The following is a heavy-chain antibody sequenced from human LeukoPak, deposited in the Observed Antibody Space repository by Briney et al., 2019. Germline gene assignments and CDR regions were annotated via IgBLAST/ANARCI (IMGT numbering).Heavy chain of an antibody. Sequence: GGSLRLSCAASGFTFSSYAMHWVRQAPGKGLEWVAVISYDGSNKYYADFVKGRFTISRDNSKNTLYLQMNSLRAEDTAVYYCASKSGYWGQGTLVTVSS. CDR3: ASKSGY. V-gene: IGHV3-30-3*01. CDR2: ISYDGSNK. J-gene: IGHJ4*02. CDR1: GFTFSSYA. D-gene: IGHD3-10*01.